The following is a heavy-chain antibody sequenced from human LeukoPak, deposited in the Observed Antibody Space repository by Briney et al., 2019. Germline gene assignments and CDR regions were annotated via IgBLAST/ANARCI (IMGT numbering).Heavy chain of an antibody. J-gene: IGHJ4*02. V-gene: IGHV4-34*01. CDR3: ARGSVGAGDFDY. Sequence: SETLSLTCGVYGASFSGYYWSWVRQPPGKGLEWIGEINHSGRTNYNPSLKSRLTISVDTSKKQFSLKLSSVTAADTAVYYCARGSVGAGDFDYWGQGTLVTVSS. CDR1: GASFSGYY. CDR2: INHSGRT. D-gene: IGHD1-26*01.